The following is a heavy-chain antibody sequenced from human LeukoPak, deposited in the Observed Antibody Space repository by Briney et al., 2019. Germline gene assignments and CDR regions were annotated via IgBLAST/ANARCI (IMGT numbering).Heavy chain of an antibody. J-gene: IGHJ4*02. D-gene: IGHD3-16*02. CDR1: GLIFSNCW. CDR3: TTDIPFTSGGAIAY. Sequence: EGSLRLSCAASGLIFSNCWMTWVRQAPGKGLEWVGRIKSEVDGATRDYAAPVRGRFTLSRDDSRNTLYLQMNSLKTEDTAFYYCTTDIPFTSGGAIAYWGQGTLVTVSS. CDR2: IKSEVDGATR. V-gene: IGHV3-15*01.